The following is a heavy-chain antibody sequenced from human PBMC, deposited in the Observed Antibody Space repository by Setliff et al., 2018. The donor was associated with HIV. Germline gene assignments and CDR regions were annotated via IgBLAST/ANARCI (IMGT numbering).Heavy chain of an antibody. CDR2: FTPILGRP. Sequence: SVKVSCKASGGTFISYAISWVRQAPGQGLEWMGGFTPILGRPNYAQMFQGRVTITADTSASTAYLEMSRLRSDDTAMYYCATDRLIKLIWGVIKELAYWGQGTLVTVSS. J-gene: IGHJ4*02. CDR1: GGTFISYA. CDR3: ATDRLIKLIWGVIKELAY. V-gene: IGHV1-69*10. D-gene: IGHD3-10*01.